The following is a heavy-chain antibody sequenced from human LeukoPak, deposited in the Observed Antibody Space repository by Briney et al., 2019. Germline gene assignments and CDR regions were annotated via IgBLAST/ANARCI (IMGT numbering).Heavy chain of an antibody. D-gene: IGHD3-10*01. V-gene: IGHV4-39*01. J-gene: IGHJ4*02. Sequence: SETLSLTCTVSGGSISSSSYYWGWIRQPPGKGLEWIGSIYYSGSTYYNPSLKSRVTISVDTSKNQFSLKLSSVTAADTAVYYCAAGMIPFDCWGQGTLVTVSS. CDR1: GGSISSSSYY. CDR3: AAGMIPFDC. CDR2: IYYSGST.